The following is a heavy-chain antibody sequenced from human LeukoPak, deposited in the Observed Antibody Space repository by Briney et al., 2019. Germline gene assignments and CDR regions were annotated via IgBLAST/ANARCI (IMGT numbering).Heavy chain of an antibody. J-gene: IGHJ4*02. CDR1: GGSFSSYY. Sequence: SETLSLTCTASGGSFSSYYWSWIRQPPGKGLEWIGYVYYSGSSNYNPSLKSRVTMSVDTSKNQFSLKVSSVTAADTAAYYCARTEYYFDHWGQGTLVTVSS. CDR2: VYYSGSS. D-gene: IGHD1-14*01. V-gene: IGHV4-59*01. CDR3: ARTEYYFDH.